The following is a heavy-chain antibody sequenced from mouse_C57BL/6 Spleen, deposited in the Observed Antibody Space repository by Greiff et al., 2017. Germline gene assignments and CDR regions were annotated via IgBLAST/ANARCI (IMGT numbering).Heavy chain of an antibody. V-gene: IGHV5-12*01. CDR3: ARGTGLRLSWFAY. J-gene: IGHJ3*01. CDR1: GFTFSDYY. CDR2: ISNGGGST. D-gene: IGHD2-4*01. Sequence: EVQLVESGGGLVQPGGSLKLSCAASGFTFSDYYMYWVRQTPEKRLEWVAYISNGGGSTYYPDTVKGRFTISRDNAKNTLYLQMSRLKSEDTAMYYCARGTGLRLSWFAYWGQGTLVTVSA.